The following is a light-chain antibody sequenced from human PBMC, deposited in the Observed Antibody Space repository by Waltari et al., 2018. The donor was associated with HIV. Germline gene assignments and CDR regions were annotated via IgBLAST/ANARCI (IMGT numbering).Light chain of an antibody. CDR1: NSNLGSNT. CDR3: ATWDDSLNGYV. V-gene: IGLV1-44*01. CDR2: RNI. Sequence: QSVLTQPPSASGTPGQRVTISCSGSNSNLGSNTVNWYQQLPGTAPKVLIYRNIQRPSGVPSRFSGSKSGPSASLAISGLQSEDEAEYYCATWDDSLNGYVFGAGTKVTVL. J-gene: IGLJ1*01.